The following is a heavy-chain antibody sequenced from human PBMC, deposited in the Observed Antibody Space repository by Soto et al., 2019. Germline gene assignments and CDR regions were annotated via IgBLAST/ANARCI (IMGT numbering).Heavy chain of an antibody. D-gene: IGHD5-12*01. V-gene: IGHV1-69*02. CDR2: IIPNLGIA. J-gene: IGHJ3*02. Sequence: QVQLVQSGAEVKKPGSSVKVSCKASGGTFSSYTISWVRQAPGQGLEWMGRIIPNLGIANYAQKFQGRVTITADKTTSTAYMELSSLRYEDPAVYYCARGLEMAPFAFDIWGQGNMVTVSS. CDR3: ARGLEMAPFAFDI. CDR1: GGTFSSYT.